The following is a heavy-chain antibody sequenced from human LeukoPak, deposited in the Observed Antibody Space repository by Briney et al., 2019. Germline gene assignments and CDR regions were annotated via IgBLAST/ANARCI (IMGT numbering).Heavy chain of an antibody. CDR3: ARGYSSSWNYFDY. Sequence: SETLSLTCTVSVGSISNYWWSWIRQPPGKGLEWIGYVFDSGGTNYNPSLKSRVTISVDTSKKQFSLKLSSVTAADTAVYYCARGYSSSWNYFDYWGQGTLVTVSS. V-gene: IGHV4-59*01. D-gene: IGHD6-13*01. CDR2: VFDSGGT. J-gene: IGHJ4*02. CDR1: VGSISNYW.